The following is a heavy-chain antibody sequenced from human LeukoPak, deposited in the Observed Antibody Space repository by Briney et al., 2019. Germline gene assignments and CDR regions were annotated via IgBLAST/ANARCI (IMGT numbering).Heavy chain of an antibody. CDR3: ARLVATISYYMDV. D-gene: IGHD5-12*01. J-gene: IGHJ6*03. CDR2: MNPNSGNT. Sequence: SVKVSCKASGYTFTGYYVHWVRQAPGQGLEWMGWMNPNSGNTGYAQQFQGRVTMTRKTSISTAYMELSSLRSEDTAVYCCARLVATISYYMDVWGKGTTVTIS. CDR1: GYTFTGYY. V-gene: IGHV1-8*02.